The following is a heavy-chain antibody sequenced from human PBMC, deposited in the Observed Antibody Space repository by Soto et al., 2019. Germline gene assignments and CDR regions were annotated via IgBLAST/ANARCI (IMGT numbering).Heavy chain of an antibody. J-gene: IGHJ5*02. V-gene: IGHV4-39*01. CDR2: VDYSGNS. Sequence: SETLSLTCNVSGGSISGSRHHWGWISQSPGKGLEWIASVDYSGNSYYNPSLRSRVTVSVDTSKNQFSLKVTSVTAADSAIYYCMRHLVSGTISRGNWSDPWGPGTQVTVS. CDR1: GGSISGSRHH. CDR3: MRHLVSGTISRGNWSDP. D-gene: IGHD1-1*01.